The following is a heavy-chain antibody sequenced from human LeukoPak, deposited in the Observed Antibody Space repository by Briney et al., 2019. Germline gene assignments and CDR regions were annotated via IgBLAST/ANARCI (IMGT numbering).Heavy chain of an antibody. J-gene: IGHJ3*01. CDR2: IYPDDSET. V-gene: IGHV5-51*01. CDR3: ARSQDSSSDAFDV. D-gene: IGHD6-13*01. CDR1: GYTFTNYW. Sequence: GESLKISCKASGYTFTNYWIGWGRQMPGKGLEWMGIIYPDDSETAFSPSFQGQVTISADKSINTALLQWSSLKASDTAMYYCARSQDSSSDAFDVWGQGTMVTVSS.